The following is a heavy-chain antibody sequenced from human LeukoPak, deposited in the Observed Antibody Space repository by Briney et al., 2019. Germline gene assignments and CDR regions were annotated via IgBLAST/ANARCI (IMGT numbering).Heavy chain of an antibody. J-gene: IGHJ5*02. V-gene: IGHV1-18*01. D-gene: IGHD3-10*01. CDR1: GYTFNSYG. Sequence: GASVKVSCKTSGYTFNSYGTSWVRQAPGQGLEWMGWISAYNLNTNYAQKFQGRVTMTTDTSTSTAYMELRSLRSDDTAVYYCARDMYYYSRTGFDPWGQGTLVTVSS. CDR2: ISAYNLNT. CDR3: ARDMYYYSRTGFDP.